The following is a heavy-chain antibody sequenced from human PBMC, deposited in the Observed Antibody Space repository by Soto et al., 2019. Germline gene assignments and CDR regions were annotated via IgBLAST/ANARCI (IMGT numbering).Heavy chain of an antibody. D-gene: IGHD1-26*01. CDR1: GGSISNYR. CDR2: VYYSGST. CDR3: AREGVSGSLGY. V-gene: IGHV4-59*01. Sequence: QVQLQESGPGLVKPSETLSLTCTISGGSISNYRCNWIRQPPGRGLEWIGYVYYSGSTNYNPSLESRVTISVDTSKNQFSLKLSSVTAADTAVYYCAREGVSGSLGYWGQGTLVTVSS. J-gene: IGHJ4*02.